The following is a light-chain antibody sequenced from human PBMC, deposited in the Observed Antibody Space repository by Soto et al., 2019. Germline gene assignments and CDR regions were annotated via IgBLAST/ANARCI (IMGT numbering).Light chain of an antibody. Sequence: DMQMTQSPSSLSTSVGDRVTITCRTSQSVSTYLNWYQQRPGKAPKLLIYGASNLQSGVPSRFSGSGSGTEFTLTISRVQPEDFATYYCQQYETYLKTFGQGTKVDIK. V-gene: IGKV1-39*01. CDR1: QSVSTY. CDR2: GAS. J-gene: IGKJ1*01. CDR3: QQYETYLKT.